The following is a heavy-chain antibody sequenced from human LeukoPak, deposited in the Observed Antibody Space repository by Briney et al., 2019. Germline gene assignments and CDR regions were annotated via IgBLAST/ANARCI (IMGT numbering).Heavy chain of an antibody. J-gene: IGHJ6*03. CDR3: ARVAAKQWLFSYYMDV. D-gene: IGHD6-19*01. CDR2: IKEDGSEK. V-gene: IGHV3-7*03. CDR1: GFTLSTYW. Sequence: GRSLRLSCAASGFTLSTYWMSWVRQAPGKGLEWVANIKEDGSEKYYVDSVKGRFTISRDNAKNSLYLQMNSLRAEDTALYYCARVAAKQWLFSYYMDVWGKGTTVTVSS.